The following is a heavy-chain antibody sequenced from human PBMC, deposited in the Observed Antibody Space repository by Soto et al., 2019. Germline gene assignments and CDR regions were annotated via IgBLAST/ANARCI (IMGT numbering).Heavy chain of an antibody. CDR2: IYCIGST. CDR1: GGSISSYY. CDR3: ARVDRGALDY. V-gene: IGHV4-59*01. Sequence: PSETLSLTCTVSGGSISSYYWTWIRQSPGKGLEWIGYIYCIGSTNYQPSLKSRVTISVDMSKNQFYLKLNSVTAADTAVYYCARVDRGALDYWGPGTLVTVSS. J-gene: IGHJ4*02.